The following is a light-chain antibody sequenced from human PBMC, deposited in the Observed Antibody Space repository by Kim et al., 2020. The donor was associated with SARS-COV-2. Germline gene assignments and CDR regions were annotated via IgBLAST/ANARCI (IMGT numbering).Light chain of an antibody. CDR1: QSIVYSDGNTY. CDR3: MQGTNWPFT. CDR2: KVS. V-gene: IGKV2-30*01. J-gene: IGKJ3*01. Sequence: PASISCRSSQSIVYSDGNTYLNWFHQRPGQSPRRLIFKVSNRDSGVPDRFSGSGSGTDFTLQISRVEAEDVGVYYCMQGTNWPFTFGPGTKVDIK.